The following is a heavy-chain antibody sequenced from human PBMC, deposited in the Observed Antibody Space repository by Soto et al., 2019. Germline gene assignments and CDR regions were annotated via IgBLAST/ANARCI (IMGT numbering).Heavy chain of an antibody. CDR2: ISSSSSYI. CDR3: ARDETYRYCSGGSRYYYYGMDV. J-gene: IGHJ6*02. Sequence: LRLSCAASGFTFSSYSMNWFRQAPGKGLEWVSSISSSSSYIYYADSVKGRFTISRDNAKNSLYLQMNSLRAEDTAVYYCARDETYRYCSGGSRYYYYGMDVWGQGTRVTV. V-gene: IGHV3-21*01. CDR1: GFTFSSYS. D-gene: IGHD2-15*01.